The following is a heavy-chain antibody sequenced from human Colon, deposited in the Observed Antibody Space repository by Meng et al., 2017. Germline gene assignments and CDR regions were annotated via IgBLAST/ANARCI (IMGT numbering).Heavy chain of an antibody. D-gene: IGHD4-17*01. CDR2: IHSGGTT. CDR3: ARDPGYGDPRDY. Sequence: GGSLRLSCAASGLTVSSNYMSWVRQAPGKGLEWVSIIHSGGTTYYADSVTGRFTISRDNSKNTVHLQMNSLRTEDTDVYYCARDPGYGDPRDYWGQGTLVTVSS. J-gene: IGHJ4*02. CDR1: GLTVSSNY. V-gene: IGHV3-66*02.